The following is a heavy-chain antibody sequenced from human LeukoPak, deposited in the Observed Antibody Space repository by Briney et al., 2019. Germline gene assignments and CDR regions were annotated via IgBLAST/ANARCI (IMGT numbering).Heavy chain of an antibody. CDR1: GGSLSGYY. Sequence: SETLSLTCAVYGGSLSGYYWSWIRQPAGKGLEWIGRIYTSGSTNYNPSLKSRVSISVDTSKNQFSLKLSSVTAADTAVYYCARLLGYSSSWYGEWVDYWGQGTLVTVSS. D-gene: IGHD6-13*01. CDR2: IYTSGST. V-gene: IGHV4-59*10. J-gene: IGHJ4*02. CDR3: ARLLGYSSSWYGEWVDY.